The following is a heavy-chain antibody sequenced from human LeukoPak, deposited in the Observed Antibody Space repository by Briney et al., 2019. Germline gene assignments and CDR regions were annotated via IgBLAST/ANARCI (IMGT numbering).Heavy chain of an antibody. CDR3: ARLDYYDILTGYSL. D-gene: IGHD3-9*01. CDR1: GFTFSSYW. CDR2: IKQDGSEK. Sequence: GGSLRLSCAASGFTFSSYWRSWVRQAPGKGLEWVANIKQDGSEKYYVDSVKGRFTISRDNAKNSLYLQMNSLRAEDTAVYYCARLDYYDILTGYSLWGRGTLVTVSS. V-gene: IGHV3-7*01. J-gene: IGHJ4*02.